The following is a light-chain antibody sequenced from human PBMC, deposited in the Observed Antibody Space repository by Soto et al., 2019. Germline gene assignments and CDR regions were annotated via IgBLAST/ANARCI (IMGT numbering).Light chain of an antibody. Sequence: QSALTQPASVSGSPGQSIAISCTGTSSDVGGYNFVSWYQQHPGKAPKLMIYEVSNRPSGVSNRFSGSKSGNTASLTISGRQAEDEADYYFNSYTSTSNIVAFGGGTKLTVL. CDR3: NSYTSTSNIVA. CDR2: EVS. J-gene: IGLJ2*01. V-gene: IGLV2-14*01. CDR1: SSDVGGYNF.